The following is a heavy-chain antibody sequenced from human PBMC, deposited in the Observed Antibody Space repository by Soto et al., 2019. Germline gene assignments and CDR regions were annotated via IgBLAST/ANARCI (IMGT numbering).Heavy chain of an antibody. V-gene: IGHV3-15*01. CDR1: GFTFSDAW. CDR3: ASHGGSSPEGRYYYGMDV. D-gene: IGHD1-26*01. CDR2: IKRKTDGGTT. Sequence: GVLRLSCAASGFTFSDAWMNWDRQAPGKGLEWLGHIKRKTDGGTTDYAAPVKGRFTISRDDSKNTLYLQMNSLKTEDTAVYYCASHGGSSPEGRYYYGMDVWGQGTTVTVSS. J-gene: IGHJ6*02.